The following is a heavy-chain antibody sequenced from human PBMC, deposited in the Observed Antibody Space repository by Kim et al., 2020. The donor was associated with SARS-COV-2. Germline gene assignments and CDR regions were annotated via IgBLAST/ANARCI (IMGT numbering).Heavy chain of an antibody. CDR3: ARGGSWAFAR. D-gene: IGHD3-10*01. V-gene: IGHV3-7*01. CDR2: SEN. Sequence: SENCYADAVKGRITIARDNGKTSLYLQMNSLRADDTAVYHCARGGSWAFARWGRGTLVTVSS. J-gene: IGHJ4*02.